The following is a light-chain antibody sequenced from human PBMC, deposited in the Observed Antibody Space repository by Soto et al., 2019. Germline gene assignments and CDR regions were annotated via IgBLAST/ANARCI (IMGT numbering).Light chain of an antibody. V-gene: IGKV3-20*01. Sequence: TQSPGTLSLSPGKRATLSCRASQSVSSNYLAWYQQRRGQAPRLLIHGASSRATGIPERFSGSGSGTNFTFTISSLEPEDFAVYYCQQYGSSPVTFGPGTKVDIK. J-gene: IGKJ3*01. CDR3: QQYGSSPVT. CDR1: QSVSSNY. CDR2: GAS.